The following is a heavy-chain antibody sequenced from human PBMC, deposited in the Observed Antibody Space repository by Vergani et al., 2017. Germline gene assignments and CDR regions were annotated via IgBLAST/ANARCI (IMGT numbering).Heavy chain of an antibody. V-gene: IGHV5-51*01. CDR3: ARPAASGCGGKWADAFDI. D-gene: IGHD2-21*01. CDR2: IYPGDSDT. J-gene: IGHJ3*02. Sequence: EVQLVQSGAEVKKPGESLKISCKGSGYSFTSYWIGWVRQMPGKGLEWMGIIYPGDSDTRYSPSFQGQVTISADKSISTAYLQWSSLKASDTAMYYCARPAASGCGGKWADAFDIWGQGTMVTVSS. CDR1: GYSFTSYW.